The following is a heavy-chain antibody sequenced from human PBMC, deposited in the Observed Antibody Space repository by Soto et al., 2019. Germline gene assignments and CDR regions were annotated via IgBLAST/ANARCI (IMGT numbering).Heavy chain of an antibody. Sequence: GGSLRLSCTASGFTFGDYAMSWFRQAPGKGLEWVGFIRSKAYGGTTEYAASVKGRFTISRDDSKSIAYLQMNSLKTEDTAVYYCTRDQVPFYYDSSGYYPFYYWGQGTLVTVSS. V-gene: IGHV3-49*03. CDR3: TRDQVPFYYDSSGYYPFYY. J-gene: IGHJ4*02. CDR1: GFTFGDYA. D-gene: IGHD3-22*01. CDR2: IRSKAYGGTT.